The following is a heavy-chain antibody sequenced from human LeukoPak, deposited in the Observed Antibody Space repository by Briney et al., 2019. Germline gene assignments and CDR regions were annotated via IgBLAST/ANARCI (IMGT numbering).Heavy chain of an antibody. CDR2: ISYEGSNK. Sequence: GGSLRLSCAASGFTFSSYAMHWVRQAPGKGLEWVAVISYEGSNKYYADSVKGRFTISRDNSKNTLYLRMNSLRAEDTAVYYCARESEGVDYWGQGTLVTVSS. J-gene: IGHJ4*02. V-gene: IGHV3-30-3*01. D-gene: IGHD1-14*01. CDR1: GFTFSSYA. CDR3: ARESEGVDY.